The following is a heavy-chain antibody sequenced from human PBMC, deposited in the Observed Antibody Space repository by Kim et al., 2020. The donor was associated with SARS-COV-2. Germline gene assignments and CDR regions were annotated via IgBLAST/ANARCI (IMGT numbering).Heavy chain of an antibody. CDR2: ISYDGSNK. D-gene: IGHD6-13*01. V-gene: IGHV3-30*18. CDR3: AKDRGQQLVWVNYFDY. CDR1: GFTFSSYG. Sequence: GGSLRLSCAASGFTFSSYGMHWVRQAPGKGLEWVAVISYDGSNKYYADSVKGRFTISRDNSKNTLYLQMNSLRAEDTAVYYCAKDRGQQLVWVNYFDYWGQGTLVTVSS. J-gene: IGHJ4*02.